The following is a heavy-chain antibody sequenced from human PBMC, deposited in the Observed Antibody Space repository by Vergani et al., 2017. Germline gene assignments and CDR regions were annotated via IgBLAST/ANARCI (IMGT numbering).Heavy chain of an antibody. J-gene: IGHJ6*03. CDR1: GFTFSSYA. Sequence: EVQLLESGGGLVQPGGSLRLSCAASGFTFSSYAMSWVRQAPGKGLEWVSAISGSGVSTYYADSVKGRFTISRDNSKNTLYLQMNSLRAEDTAVYYCAKMAYCGGDCYSYYYYYYMDVWGKGTTVTVSS. CDR2: ISGSGVST. CDR3: AKMAYCGGDCYSYYYYYYMDV. D-gene: IGHD2-21*01. V-gene: IGHV3-23*01.